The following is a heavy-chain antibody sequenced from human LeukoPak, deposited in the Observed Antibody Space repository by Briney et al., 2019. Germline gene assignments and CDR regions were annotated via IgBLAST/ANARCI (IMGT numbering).Heavy chain of an antibody. V-gene: IGHV1-8*01. Sequence: ASVKVSCKASGYAFISYDINWVRQATGQGLEWVGYMNPNSGNTGYAQKFQGRVTITKNTSTTTAYMELSSLRSEDTAVYYCATLGSYYLAFDIWGQGTMVTVSS. CDR1: GYAFISYD. CDR3: ATLGSYYLAFDI. D-gene: IGHD1-26*01. J-gene: IGHJ3*02. CDR2: MNPNSGNT.